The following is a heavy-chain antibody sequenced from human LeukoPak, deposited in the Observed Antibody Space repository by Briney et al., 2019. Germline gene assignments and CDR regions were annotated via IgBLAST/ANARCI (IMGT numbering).Heavy chain of an antibody. CDR2: ISDDGSNR. V-gene: IGHV3-30*03. CDR3: ARDPESGYSYESQADAFDI. CDR1: GFTLSSFG. D-gene: IGHD5-18*01. Sequence: GGSLRLSCTASGFTLSSFGMHWVRQAPGKGLEWMAVISDDGSNRYYADSVKGRFTISRDNAKNSLYLQMNSLRAEDTAVYYCARDPESGYSYESQADAFDIWGQGTMVTVSS. J-gene: IGHJ3*02.